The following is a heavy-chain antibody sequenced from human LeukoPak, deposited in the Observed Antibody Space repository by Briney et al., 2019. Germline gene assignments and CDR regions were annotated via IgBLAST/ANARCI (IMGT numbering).Heavy chain of an antibody. CDR2: INHSGST. Sequence: SETLSLTCAVYGGSFSGYYWSWIRQPPGKGLEWIGEINHSGSTNYNPSLKSRVTISVDTSKNQFSLKLSSVTAADTAVYYCARFPARQQLVQNAFDIWGQGTMVTVSS. CDR3: ARFPARQQLVQNAFDI. V-gene: IGHV4-34*01. J-gene: IGHJ3*02. CDR1: GGSFSGYY. D-gene: IGHD6-13*01.